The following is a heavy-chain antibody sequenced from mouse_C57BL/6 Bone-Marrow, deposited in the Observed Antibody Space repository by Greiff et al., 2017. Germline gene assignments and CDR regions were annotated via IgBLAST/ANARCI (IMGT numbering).Heavy chain of an antibody. CDR1: GFTFTDYY. CDR2: VYPYNGGT. D-gene: IGHD1-1*01. Sequence: EVKLQESGPVLVKPGPSVKISCKASGFTFTDYYMHWVKQRHGKSLEWIGLVYPYNGGTSYNQKFKGKATLTVDTSASTAYMELNSLTSEDSAVYYCARDYYGSSYAMDYWGQGTSVTVSS. J-gene: IGHJ4*01. CDR3: ARDYYGSSYAMDY. V-gene: IGHV1-36*01.